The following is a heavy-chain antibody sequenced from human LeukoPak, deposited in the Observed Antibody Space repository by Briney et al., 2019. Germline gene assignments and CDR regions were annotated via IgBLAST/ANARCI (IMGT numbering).Heavy chain of an antibody. CDR1: GYTFTSYD. Sequence: ASVKVSCKASGYTFTSYDINWVRQATGQGLEWMGWMNPNSGNTGSAQRFQGRITMTRDTSISTAYMELSSLRSEDTAVYYCARGPLVRLPSSFDPWGQGTLVAVSS. D-gene: IGHD3-16*02. CDR2: MNPNSGNT. V-gene: IGHV1-8*01. CDR3: ARGPLVRLPSSFDP. J-gene: IGHJ5*02.